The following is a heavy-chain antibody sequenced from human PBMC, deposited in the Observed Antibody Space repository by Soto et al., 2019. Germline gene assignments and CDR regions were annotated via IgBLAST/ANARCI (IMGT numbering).Heavy chain of an antibody. CDR1: GFTFGDNY. D-gene: IGHD2-2*01. V-gene: IGHV3-11*01. Sequence: PGGSLRLSCAPSGFTFGDNYMSWIRQAPGKGPEWLSYISSSGLTIYYADSVKGRFTVSRDNAKNSLTLQMNSLRAEDTAVYYCARDSCSSSSCPSYWYFDLWGRGTLVTVSS. CDR2: ISSSGLTI. CDR3: ARDSCSSSSCPSYWYFDL. J-gene: IGHJ2*01.